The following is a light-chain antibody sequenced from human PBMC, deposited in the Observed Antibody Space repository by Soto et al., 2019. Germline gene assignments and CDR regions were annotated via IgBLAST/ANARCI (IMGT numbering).Light chain of an antibody. CDR3: ATRVDRLSGDI. CDR2: RNN. CDR1: TSNIGSNY. Sequence: HSVLTQPPSASGTPGPRVTISCSGSTSNIGSNYVYWYQQLPGTAPKLLIYRNNQRPSGVPDRFSGATSGTSASLAISGLRTEDEADYACATRVDRLSGDIFGTGTKVTVL. J-gene: IGLJ1*01. V-gene: IGLV1-47*01.